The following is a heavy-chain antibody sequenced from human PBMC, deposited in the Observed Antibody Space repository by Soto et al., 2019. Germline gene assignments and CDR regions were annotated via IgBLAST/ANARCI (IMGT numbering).Heavy chain of an antibody. CDR1: GSTFSGSD. CDR3: TRGTTIVVWSSFDP. D-gene: IGHD3-22*01. V-gene: IGHV3-73*01. Sequence: GGSLRLSCVASGSTFSGSDINWVRQASGKGLEWVGRIRSKGDNYATAYAASVKGRFTTSRDDSKNTAYLQMNSLKIEDTAMYFCTRGTTIVVWSSFDPWGQGTLVTVSS. J-gene: IGHJ5*02. CDR2: IRSKGDNYAT.